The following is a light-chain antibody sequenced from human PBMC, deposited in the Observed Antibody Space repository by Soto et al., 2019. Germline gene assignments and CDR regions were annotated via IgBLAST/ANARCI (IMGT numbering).Light chain of an antibody. V-gene: IGKV3-20*01. CDR3: NQCGRSRT. J-gene: IGKJ1*01. CDR2: NNF. Sequence: EIVLTQSPGTLSLSPGEKATLSCRASEIVTSSNLAWYQQKPGQAPRLLIYNNFNRATGIPDRFSGSGSGTDFTLTISRLEPEDFAVYYCNQCGRSRTFGQGTKVEI. CDR1: EIVTSSN.